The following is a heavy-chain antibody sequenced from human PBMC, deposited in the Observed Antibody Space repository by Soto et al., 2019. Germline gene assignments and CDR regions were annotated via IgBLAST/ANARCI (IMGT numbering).Heavy chain of an antibody. CDR2: VSYDGSRQ. CDR3: AKGQIPGSTGSPGYFDS. Sequence: LRLSCAASGFTSRTYGMHWVRQAPGKGLEWVAVVSYDGSRQYYRESVRGRFIISRDNSKNTLSLQMNSLRPEDTSVYFCAKGQIPGSTGSPGYFDSWGQGAVVTVSS. V-gene: IGHV3-30*18. D-gene: IGHD2-2*03. J-gene: IGHJ4*02. CDR1: GFTSRTYG.